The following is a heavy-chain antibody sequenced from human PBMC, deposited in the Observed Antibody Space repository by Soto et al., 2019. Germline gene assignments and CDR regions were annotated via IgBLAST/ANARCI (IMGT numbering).Heavy chain of an antibody. V-gene: IGHV1-69*06. CDR2: IIPIFGTA. CDR1: GGTFSSYA. Sequence: QVQLVQSGAEVKKPGSSVKVSCKASGGTFSSYAISWVRQAPGQGLEWMGGIIPIFGTANYAQKFQGRVRITADKSTSTAYLGLGSLRSEDTAVYYCARADCSSTSCYRWGSYYYGMDVWGQGTTVTVSS. D-gene: IGHD2-2*02. CDR3: ARADCSSTSCYRWGSYYYGMDV. J-gene: IGHJ6*02.